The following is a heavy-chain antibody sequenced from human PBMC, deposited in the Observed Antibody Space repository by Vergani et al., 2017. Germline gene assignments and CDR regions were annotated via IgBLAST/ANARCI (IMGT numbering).Heavy chain of an antibody. D-gene: IGHD4-17*01. CDR3: ARDARDYGDRYDDYYMDV. CDR2: IWYDGSNK. Sequence: QVQLVESGGGVVQPGRSLRLSCAASGFTFSSYGMHWVRQAPGKGLEWVAVIWYDGSNKYYADYVKGRFTISRDNSKNTLYLQMNSLRAEDTALYYCARDARDYGDRYDDYYMDVWGKGTTVTVSS. CDR1: GFTFSSYG. J-gene: IGHJ6*03. V-gene: IGHV3-33*01.